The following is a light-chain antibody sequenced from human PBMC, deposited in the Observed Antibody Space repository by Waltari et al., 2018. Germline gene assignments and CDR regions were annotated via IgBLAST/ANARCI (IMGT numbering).Light chain of an antibody. Sequence: DIQMTQSPSTLSASVGERVTITCRASQSISSWLAWYQQKPGKAPKLLIYKASSLESGVPSRFSGSGSGTEFTLTISSLQPDDFATYCCQQYNSYSYTFGQGTKLEIK. V-gene: IGKV1-5*03. CDR3: QQYNSYSYT. CDR2: KAS. CDR1: QSISSW. J-gene: IGKJ2*01.